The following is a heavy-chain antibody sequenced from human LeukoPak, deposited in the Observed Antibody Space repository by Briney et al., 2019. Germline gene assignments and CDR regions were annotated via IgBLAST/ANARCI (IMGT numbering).Heavy chain of an antibody. D-gene: IGHD6-19*01. CDR2: INPHSGGT. CDR1: GYIFTDYY. Sequence: ASVKVSCKASGYIFTDYYMHWVRQAPGQGLEWVGWINPHSGGTKYAQKFQGRVTMTRDTSITTAYMEVSRLRSDDTAVYYCAREGPGSSGWFFDYWGQGTLVSVSS. CDR3: AREGPGSSGWFFDY. V-gene: IGHV1-2*02. J-gene: IGHJ4*02.